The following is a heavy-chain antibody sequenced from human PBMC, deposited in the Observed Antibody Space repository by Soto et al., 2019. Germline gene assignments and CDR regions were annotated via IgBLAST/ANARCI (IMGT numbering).Heavy chain of an antibody. D-gene: IGHD1-1*01. J-gene: IGHJ3*02. CDR2: IIYSGTV. CDR3: AIEVIRPVHQGAEDAFGI. V-gene: IGHV4-30-4*01. CDR1: GGSIPIDNYF. Sequence: QVQLQEAGPGLVKPSQTLSLTFTVSGGSIPIDNYFWSWISQPPGKGLEWIGYIIYSGTVYYKSSLKSRVTISIDTSNNQFSLNLNSVTAADTAMYYCAIEVIRPVHQGAEDAFGIWGQGTMVTGSS.